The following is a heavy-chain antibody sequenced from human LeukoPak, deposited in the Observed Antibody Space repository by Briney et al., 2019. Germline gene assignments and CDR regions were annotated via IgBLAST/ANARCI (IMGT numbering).Heavy chain of an antibody. J-gene: IGHJ4*02. CDR2: INPGNDNT. Sequence: ASVKVSCKASGYTFTTYAIHWVRRAPGQSLEYMGWINPGNDNTKYSQKFQGRVTITRDTSASTAYMELSSLRSEDTAVYYCARSHGSSSWYGSYYFDYWGQGTLVTVSS. CDR3: ARSHGSSSWYGSYYFDY. CDR1: GYTFTTYA. V-gene: IGHV1-3*01. D-gene: IGHD6-13*01.